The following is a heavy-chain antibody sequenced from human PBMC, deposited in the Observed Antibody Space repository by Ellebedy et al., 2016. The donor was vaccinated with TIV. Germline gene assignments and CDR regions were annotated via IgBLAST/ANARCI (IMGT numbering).Heavy chain of an antibody. D-gene: IGHD2-15*01. V-gene: IGHV3-7*03. CDR3: ARDGGYCSGGTCYLVY. CDR1: GFTFSSYW. Sequence: GESLKISCAASGFTFSSYWMSWVRQAPGKGLEWVASIRQDGDEKYYVDSVKGRFIISRDNAKNALYRQMSSLRAEDTALYYCARDGGYCSGGTCYLVYWGQGTLVTVSS. J-gene: IGHJ4*02. CDR2: IRQDGDEK.